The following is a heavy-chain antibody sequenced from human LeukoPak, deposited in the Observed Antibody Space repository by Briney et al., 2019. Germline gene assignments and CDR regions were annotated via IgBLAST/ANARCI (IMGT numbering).Heavy chain of an antibody. D-gene: IGHD2-2*01. V-gene: IGHV4-4*07. J-gene: IGHJ3*02. CDR2: IYTSGST. Sequence: SETLSLTCTVSGGSISNYYWSWIQQPAGKGLEWIGRIYTSGSTNYNPSLESRVTMSVDTSKKQFSLILSSVTAADTAVYYCARDRCNSTNCSARVAFDIWGQGTMVTVSS. CDR1: GGSISNYY. CDR3: ARDRCNSTNCSARVAFDI.